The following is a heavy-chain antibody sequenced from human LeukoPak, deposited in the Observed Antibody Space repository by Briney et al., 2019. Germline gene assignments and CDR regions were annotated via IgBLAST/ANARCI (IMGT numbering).Heavy chain of an antibody. V-gene: IGHV3-30*03. CDR2: ISYDGSNK. Sequence: GGSLRLSCAASGFTFSSYGMHWVRQAPGKGLEWVAVISYDGSNKYYADSVKGRFTISRDNAKNSLYLQMNSLRAEDTAVYYCARGARKCGGDCYLFDYWGQGTLVTVSS. CDR3: ARGARKCGGDCYLFDY. D-gene: IGHD2-21*01. J-gene: IGHJ4*02. CDR1: GFTFSSYG.